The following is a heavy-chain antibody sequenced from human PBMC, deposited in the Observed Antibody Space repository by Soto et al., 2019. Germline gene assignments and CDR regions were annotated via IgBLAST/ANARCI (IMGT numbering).Heavy chain of an antibody. CDR2: IIPIFGTA. Sequence: QVQLVQSGAEVKKPGSSVKVSCKASGGTFSSYAISWVRQAPGQGLEWMGGIIPIFGTANYAQKFQDRVTITADESTSTAYMELSSLRSEDTAVYYCASTRITMIVVVRNYYYYGMDVWGQGTTVTVSS. CDR3: ASTRITMIVVVRNYYYYGMDV. V-gene: IGHV1-69*01. CDR1: GGTFSSYA. D-gene: IGHD3-22*01. J-gene: IGHJ6*02.